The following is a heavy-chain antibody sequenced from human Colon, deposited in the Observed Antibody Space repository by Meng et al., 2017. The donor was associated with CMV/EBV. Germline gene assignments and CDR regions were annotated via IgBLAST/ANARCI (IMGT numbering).Heavy chain of an antibody. CDR3: VRGYYPGPVSYYKRSRYYFDH. J-gene: IGHJ4*02. CDR1: VYIFTTYD. D-gene: IGHD3-10*01. CDR2: MDLNSGDT. Sequence: ASVPVSCKASVYIFTTYDINGLRQAPGRGLEGMGWMDLNSGDTDFAHNIQGRVTMTRNTSITTAYMDLTSLTPDDTAVYYCVRGYYPGPVSYYKRSRYYFDHWGQGTLVTVSS. V-gene: IGHV1-8*01.